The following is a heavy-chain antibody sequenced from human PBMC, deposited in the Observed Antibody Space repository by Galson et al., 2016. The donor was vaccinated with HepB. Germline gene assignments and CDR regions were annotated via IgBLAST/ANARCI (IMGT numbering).Heavy chain of an antibody. J-gene: IGHJ4*02. CDR1: GFSLSTSGVS. CDR3: GYRSGLIMGAKWGFDH. V-gene: IGHV2-5*02. Sequence: PALVKPTQTLTLTCTFSGFSLSTSGVSVGWIRQPPGKALEWLALIYWDDDDKRYSPSLKSRLTITRDTSKNQVVLIMTNMDPVDTGTYYCGYRSGLIMGAKWGFDHWGQGTLVTVSS. CDR2: IYWDDDDK. D-gene: IGHD1-26*01.